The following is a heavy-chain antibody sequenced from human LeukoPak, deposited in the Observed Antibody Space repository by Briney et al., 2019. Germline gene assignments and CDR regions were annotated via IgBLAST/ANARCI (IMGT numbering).Heavy chain of an antibody. CDR2: ISSSSSYI. Sequence: GGSLRLSCAASGFTFSSYSMNWVRQAPGKGLEWVSSISSSSSYIYYADSVKGRFTISRDNAKNSLYLQMNSLRAEDTAVYYCARVRVPDYDILTGSDAFDIWGQGTMVTVSS. CDR1: GFTFSSYS. D-gene: IGHD3-9*01. CDR3: ARVRVPDYDILTGSDAFDI. J-gene: IGHJ3*02. V-gene: IGHV3-21*01.